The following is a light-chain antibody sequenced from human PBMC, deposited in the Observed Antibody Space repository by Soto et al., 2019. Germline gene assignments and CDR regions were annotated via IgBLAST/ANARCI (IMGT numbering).Light chain of an antibody. Sequence: QSALTQPASVSGSPGQSITISGTGTSSDVGAYNYVSWYQQYPGKAPKLMIYEVSNRPSGISNRFSGSKSGNTASLTISGLQAEDEADYYCSSFTSSSTRVFGGGTKLTVL. CDR1: SSDVGAYNY. CDR3: SSFTSSSTRV. J-gene: IGLJ2*01. V-gene: IGLV2-14*01. CDR2: EVS.